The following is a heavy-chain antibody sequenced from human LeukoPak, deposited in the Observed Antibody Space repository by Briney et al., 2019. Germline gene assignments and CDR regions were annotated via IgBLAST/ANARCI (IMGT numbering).Heavy chain of an antibody. D-gene: IGHD5-24*01. CDR2: ITWGATDS. Sequence: GGSLXLSCTASGFKFADAPMHWVRQPPGKGLEWIALITWGATDSYYADSVKGRFTISRDDSRNTLYLQMNSLRSEDTALYYCAKDVSFRRGHNFDASDLWGLGTMVIVSS. V-gene: IGHV3-43*01. CDR1: GFKFADAP. CDR3: AKDVSFRRGHNFDASDL. J-gene: IGHJ3*01.